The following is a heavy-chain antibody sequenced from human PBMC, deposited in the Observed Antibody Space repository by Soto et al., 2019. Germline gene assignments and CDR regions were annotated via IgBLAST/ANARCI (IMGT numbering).Heavy chain of an antibody. CDR2: ITDSGTGT. CDR3: AKGLINGRWYAED. V-gene: IGHV3-23*01. CDR1: GFTFSSCV. Sequence: EVHLLESGGGFVHPGESLRPSCGGSGFTFSSCVMTWVRQAPGKGLEWVSCITDSGTGTYYADSVKGRFTISRDNSKNTMYLQMNNLRAEDTGVYYCAKGLINGRWYAEDWGQGTLVTVSS. D-gene: IGHD6-13*01. J-gene: IGHJ4*02.